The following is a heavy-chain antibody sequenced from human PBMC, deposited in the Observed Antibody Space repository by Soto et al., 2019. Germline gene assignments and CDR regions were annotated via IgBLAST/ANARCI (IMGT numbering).Heavy chain of an antibody. CDR2: IYYSGST. CDR3: ARVTPRVGYCSGGSCYSPYFDY. D-gene: IGHD2-15*01. J-gene: IGHJ4*01. V-gene: IGHV4-61*01. CDR1: GGSVSSGSYY. Sequence: PSETLSLTCTVSGGSVSSGSYYWSWIRQPPGKGLEWIGYIYYSGSTNYNPSLKSRVTISVDTSKNQFSLKLSSVTAADTAVYYCARVTPRVGYCSGGSCYSPYFDYCGQGTLVTVSS.